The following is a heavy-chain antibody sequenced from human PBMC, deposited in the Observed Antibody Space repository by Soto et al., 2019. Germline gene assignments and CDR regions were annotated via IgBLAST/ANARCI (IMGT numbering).Heavy chain of an antibody. D-gene: IGHD3-3*01. Sequence: QVQLQQWGAGLLKPSETLSLTCAVYGGSFSSYYWSWFRQPPGKGLEWIGEINHSGSTNYNPSLKSRVTISVDTSKNQFSLKLSSVTAADTAVYYCASRGVRFLEWRTNWFDPWGQGTLVTVSS. CDR1: GGSFSSYY. J-gene: IGHJ5*02. CDR2: INHSGST. CDR3: ASRGVRFLEWRTNWFDP. V-gene: IGHV4-34*01.